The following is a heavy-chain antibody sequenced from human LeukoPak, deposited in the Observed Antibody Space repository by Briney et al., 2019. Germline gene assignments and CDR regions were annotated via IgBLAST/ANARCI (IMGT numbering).Heavy chain of an antibody. CDR1: GYTFTGYY. D-gene: IGHD2-2*01. V-gene: IGHV1-2*02. CDR2: INPNSGGT. CDR3: ARLLRDIVVVPAAIRWFDP. J-gene: IGHJ5*02. Sequence: ASVKVSCKASGYTFTGYYMHWVRQAPGQGLEWMRWINPNSGGTNYAQKFQGRVTMTRDTSISTAYMELSRLRSDDTAVYYCARLLRDIVVVPAAIRWFDPWGQGTLVTVSS.